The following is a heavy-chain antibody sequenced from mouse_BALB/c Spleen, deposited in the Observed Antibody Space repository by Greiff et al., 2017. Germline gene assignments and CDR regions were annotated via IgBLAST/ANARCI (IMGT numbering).Heavy chain of an antibody. CDR1: GFNIKDTY. J-gene: IGHJ4*01. V-gene: IGHV14-3*02. CDR3: ARWWLLRAMDY. D-gene: IGHD2-3*01. Sequence: EVQLQESGAELVKPGASVKLSCTASGFNIKDTYMHWVKQRPEQGLEWIGRIDPANGNTKYDPKFQGKATITADTSSNTAYLQLSSLTSEDTAVYYCARWWLLRAMDYWGQGTSVTVSS. CDR2: IDPANGNT.